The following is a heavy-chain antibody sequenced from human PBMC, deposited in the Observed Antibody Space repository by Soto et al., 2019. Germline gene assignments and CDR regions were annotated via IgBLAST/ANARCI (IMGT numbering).Heavy chain of an antibody. CDR2: VYYSGST. Sequence: QVQLQESGPGLVKSSQTLSLTCTVSGGSISSDGNYWSWIRQHPGKGLEWIGYVYYSGSTSYNPSLKGRVTISVDTSKNQFSLKLNSVTAADTAVYYCARARMVRGIIYYYGMDVWGQGTTVTVSS. V-gene: IGHV4-31*03. J-gene: IGHJ6*02. D-gene: IGHD3-10*01. CDR1: GGSISSDGNY. CDR3: ARARMVRGIIYYYGMDV.